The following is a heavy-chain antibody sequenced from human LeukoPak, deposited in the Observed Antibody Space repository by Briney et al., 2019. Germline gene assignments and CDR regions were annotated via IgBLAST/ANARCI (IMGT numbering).Heavy chain of an antibody. V-gene: IGHV3-9*01. CDR1: GFNFDDYA. D-gene: IGHD3-22*01. J-gene: IGHJ3*02. CDR3: ARTSRYDSSGYYDAFDI. CDR2: ISWNSGSI. Sequence: PGRSLRLSCAASGFNFDDYAMHWVRQVPGKGLEWVSGISWNSGSIGYADSVKGRFTISRDNAKNSLYLQMNSLRAEDTALYYCARTSRYDSSGYYDAFDIWGQGTMVTVSS.